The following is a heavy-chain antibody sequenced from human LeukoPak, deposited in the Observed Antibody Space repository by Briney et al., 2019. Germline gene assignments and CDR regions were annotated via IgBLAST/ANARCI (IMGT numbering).Heavy chain of an antibody. Sequence: GASVKVSCKASGGTFSSYAISWVRQAPGQGLEWMGIINPSGGSTSYAQKFQGRVTMTRDTSTSTVYMELSSLRSEDTAVYYCARTEWSDDSSGYYFDFLGYWGQGTLVTVSS. CDR1: GGTFSSYA. CDR3: ARTEWSDDSSGYYFDFLGY. J-gene: IGHJ4*02. CDR2: INPSGGST. D-gene: IGHD3-22*01. V-gene: IGHV1-46*01.